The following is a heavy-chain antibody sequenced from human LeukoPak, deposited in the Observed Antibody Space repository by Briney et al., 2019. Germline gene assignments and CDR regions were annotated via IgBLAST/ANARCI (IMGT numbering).Heavy chain of an antibody. CDR3: ASHYGSGSYYLEYYYGMDV. CDR2: ISAYNGNT. J-gene: IGHJ6*02. V-gene: IGHV1-18*01. Sequence: GASVKVSCTASVYTFTSYGISWVRQAPGQGLEWMGWISAYNGNTNYAQKLQGRVTMTTDTSTSTAYMELRSLRSDDTAVYYCASHYGSGSYYLEYYYGMDVWGQGTTVTVSS. D-gene: IGHD3-10*01. CDR1: VYTFTSYG.